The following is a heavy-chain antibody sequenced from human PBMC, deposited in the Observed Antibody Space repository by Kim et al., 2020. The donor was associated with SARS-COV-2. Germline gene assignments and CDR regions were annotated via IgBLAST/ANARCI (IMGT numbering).Heavy chain of an antibody. Sequence: GGSLRLSCTASGFAFSRYWMHWVRQVPGRGLVWLSLTNTDGSGTTYADSVKGRFTISRDNAKNTLYLQMNGLTDDDTAVYSCVRGAANAWYAIDYWGQGT. CDR1: GFAFSRYW. J-gene: IGHJ4*02. CDR3: VRGAANAWYAIDY. D-gene: IGHD6-13*01. CDR2: TNTDGSGT. V-gene: IGHV3-74*01.